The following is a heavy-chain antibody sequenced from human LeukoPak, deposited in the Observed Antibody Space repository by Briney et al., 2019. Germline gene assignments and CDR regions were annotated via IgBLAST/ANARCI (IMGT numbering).Heavy chain of an antibody. CDR1: GFTFSSYA. Sequence: QSGGSLRLSCAASGFTFSSYAMSWVRQAPGKGLEWVAVIPYDGSNKYYADSVKGRFTISRENSKNRLYLQMNSLRAEDTAVYYCARAEGYGGEFDSWGQGTLVTVSS. J-gene: IGHJ4*02. CDR2: IPYDGSNK. V-gene: IGHV3-30*04. CDR3: ARAEGYGGEFDS. D-gene: IGHD4-23*01.